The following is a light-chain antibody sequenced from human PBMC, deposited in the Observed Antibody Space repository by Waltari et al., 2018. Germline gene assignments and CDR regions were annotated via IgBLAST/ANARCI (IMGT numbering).Light chain of an antibody. CDR2: GAS. CDR1: QSVSSN. J-gene: IGKJ4*01. V-gene: IGKV3-15*01. Sequence: EIVMTQSPATLSVSPGERATLSCRASQSVSSNLAWYQQEPGHAPRLLLYGASTRANGIPARFSGSGSGTEFTLTISSLQSEDFAVYYCQQYNNWPLTFGGGTKVEIK. CDR3: QQYNNWPLT.